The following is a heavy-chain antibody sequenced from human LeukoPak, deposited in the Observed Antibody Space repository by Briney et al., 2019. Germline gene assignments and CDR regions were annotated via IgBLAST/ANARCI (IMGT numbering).Heavy chain of an antibody. CDR2: ISSSGSTI. CDR1: GFTFSDYY. D-gene: IGHD6-13*01. J-gene: IGHJ4*02. Sequence: GVSLRLSCAASGFTFSDYYMSWIRQAPGKVLEWVSYISSSGSTIYYADSVKGRFTISRDNAKNSLYLQMNSLRAEDTAVYYCARDSSWYGENYWGQGTLVTVSS. CDR3: ARDSSWYGENY. V-gene: IGHV3-11*01.